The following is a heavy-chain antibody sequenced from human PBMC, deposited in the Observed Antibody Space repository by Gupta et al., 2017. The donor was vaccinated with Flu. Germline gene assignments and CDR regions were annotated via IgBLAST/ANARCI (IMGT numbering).Heavy chain of an antibody. D-gene: IGHD4-17*01. V-gene: IGHV3-23*01. CDR1: GFTFSSYA. J-gene: IGHJ4*02. Sequence: EVQLLESGGGLGQPGGSLRLSCAASGFTFSSYAMSWVRQAPGKGLEWVSILSGTGTRPYYAASVKGRFTISRDNSHNTLYLQMNSMRDEDTAIYYCAKSLTPMVPNGDYFDYWGQGTLVTVS. CDR3: AKSLTPMVPNGDYFDY. CDR2: LSGTGTRP.